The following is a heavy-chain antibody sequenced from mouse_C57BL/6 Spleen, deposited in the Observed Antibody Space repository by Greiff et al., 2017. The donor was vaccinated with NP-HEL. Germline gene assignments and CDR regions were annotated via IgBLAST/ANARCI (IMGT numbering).Heavy chain of an antibody. CDR3: AKITYDGLYYYAMDY. V-gene: IGHV2-5*01. J-gene: IGHJ4*01. D-gene: IGHD2-3*01. Sequence: VQLKESGPGLVQPSQSLSITCTVSGFSLTSYGVHWVRQSPGKGLEWLGVIWRGGSTDYNAAFMSRLSITKDNSKSQVFFKMNSLQADDTAIYYCAKITYDGLYYYAMDYWGQGTSVTVSS. CDR1: GFSLTSYG. CDR2: IWRGGST.